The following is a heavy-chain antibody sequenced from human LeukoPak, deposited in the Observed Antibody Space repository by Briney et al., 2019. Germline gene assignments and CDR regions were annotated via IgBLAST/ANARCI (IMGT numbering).Heavy chain of an antibody. CDR3: ARDRLRFESEAEGNYFDY. J-gene: IGHJ4*02. CDR2: ISAYNGNT. V-gene: IGHV1-18*01. D-gene: IGHD3-16*01. Sequence: ASVKVSCKATGYTFTSYGISWVRQAPGQGLEWMGWISAYNGNTNYAQKLQGRVTMTTDTSTSTAYMELRSLRSDDTAVYYCARDRLRFESEAEGNYFDYWGQGTLVTVSS. CDR1: GYTFTSYG.